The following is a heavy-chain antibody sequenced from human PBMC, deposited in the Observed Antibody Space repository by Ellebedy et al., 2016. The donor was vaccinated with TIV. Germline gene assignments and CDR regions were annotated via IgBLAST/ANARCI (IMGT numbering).Heavy chain of an antibody. Sequence: GESLKISCVGSGFTFSTYAMNWVRQAPGKGLEWVSGISGSGSSTFYADFVKGRFTISRDNSQNPLYLQMNSLRAEDTAVYYCALRGTVRVYWGQGTLVTVSS. CDR1: GFTFSTYA. J-gene: IGHJ4*02. CDR2: ISGSGSST. D-gene: IGHD3-16*01. CDR3: ALRGTVRVY. V-gene: IGHV3-23*01.